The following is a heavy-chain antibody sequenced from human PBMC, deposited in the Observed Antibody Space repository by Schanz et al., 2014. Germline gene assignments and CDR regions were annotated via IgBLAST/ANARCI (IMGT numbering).Heavy chain of an antibody. V-gene: IGHV4-39*01. Sequence: QLHLQESGPGLAKPSETLSLICSVSGGSISTSSRYWGWIRQSPGKGLEWLGSLYYTGKTHHNPSLKSKVTISLDTSKNQFSLNLTSVTAADTAVYYCVRHGNYEFWHGPTPQFENWGQGTLVTVS. CDR1: GGSISTSSRY. CDR3: VRHGNYEFWHGPTPQFEN. D-gene: IGHD3-3*01. J-gene: IGHJ4*02. CDR2: LYYTGKT.